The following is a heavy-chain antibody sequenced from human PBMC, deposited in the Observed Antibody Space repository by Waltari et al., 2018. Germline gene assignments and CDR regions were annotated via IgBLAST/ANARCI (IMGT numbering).Heavy chain of an antibody. CDR1: GGAFSHYY. D-gene: IGHD3-16*01. J-gene: IGHJ4*02. CDR3: ARDPTRLRTFDY. V-gene: IGHV4-34*01. Sequence: QVQLQQWGAGLLNPSETLSLTCSVYGGAFSHYYWLCIRQPPGKGLEWIGEINHSGNTNYNPSLKCRVTIPVDTSKHPFSLTLSSATAADTAVYYCARDPTRLRTFDYRGQGTLVTVSS. CDR2: INHSGNT.